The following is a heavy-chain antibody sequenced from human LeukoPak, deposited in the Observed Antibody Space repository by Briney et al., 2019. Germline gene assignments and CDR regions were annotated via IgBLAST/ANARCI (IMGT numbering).Heavy chain of an antibody. CDR3: ARQGRDGYNEVGP. Sequence: SETLSLTCTVSGGSISSGGYYWSWIRQHPGKGLEWIGYIYYSGSTYYNPSLKSRVTISVDTSKNQFSLKLSSVTAADTAVYYCARQGRDGYNEVGPWGQGTLVTVSS. CDR1: GGSISSGGYY. V-gene: IGHV4-31*03. J-gene: IGHJ4*02. CDR2: IYYSGST. D-gene: IGHD5-24*01.